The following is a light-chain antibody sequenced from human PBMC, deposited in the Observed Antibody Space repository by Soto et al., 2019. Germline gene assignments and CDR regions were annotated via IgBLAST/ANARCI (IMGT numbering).Light chain of an antibody. CDR3: QQSYSTPLT. J-gene: IGKJ4*01. CDR1: QSISSY. Sequence: DSQMPQSHSSLSASVGDRVTVTCRASQSISSYLNWYQQKPGKAPKLLIYAASSLQSGVPSRFSGSGSGTDFTLTISSLQPEDFATYYCQQSYSTPLTFGGGTKV. CDR2: AAS. V-gene: IGKV1-39*01.